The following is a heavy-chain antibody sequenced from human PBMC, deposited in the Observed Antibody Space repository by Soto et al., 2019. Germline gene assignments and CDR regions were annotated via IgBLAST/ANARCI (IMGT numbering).Heavy chain of an antibody. Sequence: SETLSLTCTVSGGSISSGGYYWSWIRQHPGKGLEWIGYIYYSGSTYYNPSLKSRVTISVDTSKNQFSLKLSSVTAADTAVYYCAREGDCTNGVCPSDYWGQGTLVTVSS. CDR1: GGSISSGGYY. D-gene: IGHD2-8*01. V-gene: IGHV4-31*03. CDR3: AREGDCTNGVCPSDY. CDR2: IYYSGST. J-gene: IGHJ4*02.